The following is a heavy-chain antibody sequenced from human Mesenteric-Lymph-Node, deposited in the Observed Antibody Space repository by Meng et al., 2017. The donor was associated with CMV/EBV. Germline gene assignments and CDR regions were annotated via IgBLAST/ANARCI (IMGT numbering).Heavy chain of an antibody. J-gene: IGHJ6*02. V-gene: IGHV3-9*01. D-gene: IGHD4-23*01. CDR1: GFAFGDYD. Sequence: GGSLRLSCAVSGFAFGDYDMHWVRQAPGKGLEWVSTISWNSGLIGYADSVKGRFTISRDSAKNSLFLQMNGLRAEDTAFYYCARDIGGRRARRVDIWGQGTTVTVSS. CDR2: ISWNSGLI. CDR3: ARDIGGRRARRVDI.